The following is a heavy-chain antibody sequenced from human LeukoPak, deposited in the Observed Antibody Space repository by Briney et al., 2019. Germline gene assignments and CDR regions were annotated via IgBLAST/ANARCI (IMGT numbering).Heavy chain of an antibody. CDR3: ARGRTIFGVVIALDY. J-gene: IGHJ4*02. V-gene: IGHV4-34*01. Sequence: SETLSLTCAVYGGSFSGYYWRWIRQPPGKGLEWLGEINHSGSTNYNPSLKSRVTISVDTSKNQFSLKLSSVTAADTAVYYCARGRTIFGVVIALDYWGQGTLVTVSS. D-gene: IGHD3-3*01. CDR2: INHSGST. CDR1: GGSFSGYY.